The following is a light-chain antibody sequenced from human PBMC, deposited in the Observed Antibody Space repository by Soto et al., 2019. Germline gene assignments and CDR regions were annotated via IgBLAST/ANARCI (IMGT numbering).Light chain of an antibody. J-gene: IGKJ1*01. CDR1: QSVGSN. Sequence: ERVLTQSPVTLSVSPGERVALSCRASQSVGSNLAWYQQKPGQAPRLLIYGASSRATGIPDRFSGSGSGTDFTLTISRLEPEDFAVYYCQHYGSSPETFGQGTKVDI. CDR3: QHYGSSPET. V-gene: IGKV3-20*01. CDR2: GAS.